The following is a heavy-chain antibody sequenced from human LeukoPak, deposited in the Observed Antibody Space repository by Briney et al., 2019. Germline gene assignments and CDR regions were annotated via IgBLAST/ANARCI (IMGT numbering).Heavy chain of an antibody. CDR3: ARGTSPENSSGYYWYFDL. CDR2: TYYRSKWYN. V-gene: IGHV6-1*01. Sequence: SRTLSLTCAISGDSVSSNSAAWNWIRQSPSRGLEWLGRTYYRSKWYNDYAVSVKSRITINPDTSKNQFSLQLNSVTPEDTAVYYCARGTSPENSSGYYWYFDLWGRGTLVTVSS. J-gene: IGHJ2*01. D-gene: IGHD3-22*01. CDR1: GDSVSSNSAA.